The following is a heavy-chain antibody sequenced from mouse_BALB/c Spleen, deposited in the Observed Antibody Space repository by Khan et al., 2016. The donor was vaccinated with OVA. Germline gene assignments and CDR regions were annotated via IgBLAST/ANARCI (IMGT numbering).Heavy chain of an antibody. Sequence: QVQLKESGPGLVAPSQSLSITCTVSGFSLTDYAVSWIRQPPGKGLEWLGVIWAGGSQYYNSLLKSSLSISKDNSKSPVFVKVNSLQPDDTAMYYWAKDPPYYGMDYWGQGTSVTVSS. J-gene: IGHJ4*01. CDR1: GFSLTDYA. V-gene: IGHV2-6-5*01. CDR2: IWAGGSQ. CDR3: AKDPPYYGMDY.